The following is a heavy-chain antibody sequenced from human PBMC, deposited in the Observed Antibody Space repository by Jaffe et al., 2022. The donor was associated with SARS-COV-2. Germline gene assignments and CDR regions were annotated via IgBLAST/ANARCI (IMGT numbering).Heavy chain of an antibody. Sequence: QVQLVESGGGVVQPGRSLRLSCAASGFTFSSYAMHWVRQAPGKGLEWVAVISYDGSNKYYADSVKGRFTISRDNSKNTLYLQMNSLRAEDTAVYYCARDQAQITMVRGVNSPRYYYYYMDVWGKGTTVTVSS. V-gene: IGHV3-30*04. CDR2: ISYDGSNK. CDR1: GFTFSSYA. CDR3: ARDQAQITMVRGVNSPRYYYYYMDV. J-gene: IGHJ6*03. D-gene: IGHD3-10*01.